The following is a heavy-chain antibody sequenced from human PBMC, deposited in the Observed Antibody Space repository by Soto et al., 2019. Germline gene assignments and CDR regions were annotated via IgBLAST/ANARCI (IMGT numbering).Heavy chain of an antibody. CDR2: ISGSGGST. D-gene: IGHD3-22*01. J-gene: IGHJ4*02. Sequence: PGGSLRLSCAASGFTFSSYAMSWVRQAPGKGLEWVSAISGSGGSTYYADSVKGRFTISRDNSKNTLYLQMNSLRAEDTAVYYCAKAHAPPSSYDSSGYSGFDYWGQGTLVTVS. V-gene: IGHV3-23*01. CDR1: GFTFSSYA. CDR3: AKAHAPPSSYDSSGYSGFDY.